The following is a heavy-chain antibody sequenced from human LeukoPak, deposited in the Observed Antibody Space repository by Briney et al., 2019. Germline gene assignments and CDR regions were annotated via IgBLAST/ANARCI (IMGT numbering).Heavy chain of an antibody. CDR3: ARGGSGSYSAFDF. J-gene: IGHJ4*02. V-gene: IGHV4-4*07. Sequence: PSETLSLTCTVSGDSISTYYWTWIRQPAGKGLEWIGRISTSGSTNYNPSLKSRVTMSVDTSKNQFSLKLRSVTAADTAVYYCARGGSGSYSAFDFWGQGTLVTVSS. CDR2: ISTSGST. D-gene: IGHD1-26*01. CDR1: GDSISTYY.